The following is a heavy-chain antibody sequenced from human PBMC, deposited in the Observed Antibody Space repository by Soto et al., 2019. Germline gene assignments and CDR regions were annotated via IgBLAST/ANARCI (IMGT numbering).Heavy chain of an antibody. Sequence: PGGSLRLSCADSGFRFSSYWMHWVRQGPGQGLVWVSRISPDGTSTNYADSVRGRFTISRDNAKNTLYLQMDSLSAEDTAVYYCARSPGGYYIDWGQGTMVTVSS. CDR2: ISPDGTST. CDR3: ARSPGGYYID. V-gene: IGHV3-74*01. D-gene: IGHD2-15*01. CDR1: GFRFSSYW. J-gene: IGHJ3*01.